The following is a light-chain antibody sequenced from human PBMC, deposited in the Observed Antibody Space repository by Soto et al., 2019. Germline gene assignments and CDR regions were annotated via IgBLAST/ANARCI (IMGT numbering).Light chain of an antibody. CDR3: SSYAGSNNLL. CDR1: SRDVGAYNY. V-gene: IGLV2-8*01. CDR2: EVT. Sequence: QSVLTQPPSASGSPGQSVTISCTGTSRDVGAYNYVSWYQQHPGKAPELMIYEVTKRPSGVPDRFSGSKSGNTASLTVSGLQAEDEADYYCSSYAGSNNLLFGTGTKVTVL. J-gene: IGLJ1*01.